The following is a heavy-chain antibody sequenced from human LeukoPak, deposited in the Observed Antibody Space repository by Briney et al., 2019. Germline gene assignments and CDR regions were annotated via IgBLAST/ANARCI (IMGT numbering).Heavy chain of an antibody. V-gene: IGHV4-59*01. CDR2: IYYSGST. CDR1: GGSIRSYY. CDR3: ARSPGGVNNWFDP. Sequence: SETLSLTCTVSGGSIRSYYWSWIRQPPGKGLEWIGYIYYSGSTNYNPSLKSRVTMSVDTSKNQFSLKLSSVTAADTAVYYCARSPGGVNNWFDPWGQGTLVTVSS. J-gene: IGHJ5*02. D-gene: IGHD2-8*01.